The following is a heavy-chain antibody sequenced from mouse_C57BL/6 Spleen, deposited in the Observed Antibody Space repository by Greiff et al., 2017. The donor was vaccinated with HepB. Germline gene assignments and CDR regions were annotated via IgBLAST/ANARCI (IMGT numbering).Heavy chain of an antibody. J-gene: IGHJ4*01. Sequence: EVKLVESGGGLVQPKGSLKLSCAASGFSFNTYAMNWVRPAPGKGLEWVARIRSKSNNYATYYAYSVKDRFTISRYDSERMLYLQMNNLKTEDTAMYYCVSHLHQGMDYWGQGTSVTVSS. CDR3: VSHLHQGMDY. CDR1: GFSFNTYA. CDR2: IRSKSNNYAT. V-gene: IGHV10-1*01. D-gene: IGHD2-1*01.